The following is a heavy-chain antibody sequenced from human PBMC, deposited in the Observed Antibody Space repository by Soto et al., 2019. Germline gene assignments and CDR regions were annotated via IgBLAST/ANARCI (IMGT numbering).Heavy chain of an antibody. V-gene: IGHV1-24*01. Sequence: GASVKVSCKVSGYTLTELSMHWVRQAPGKGLDWMGGFDPEDGETIYAQKFQGRVTMTEDTSTDTAYMELSSLRSEDTTVYYCATRSGYCSSTSCYIRHFQHWGQGTLVTVSS. CDR3: ATRSGYCSSTSCYIRHFQH. D-gene: IGHD2-2*02. J-gene: IGHJ1*01. CDR1: GYTLTELS. CDR2: FDPEDGET.